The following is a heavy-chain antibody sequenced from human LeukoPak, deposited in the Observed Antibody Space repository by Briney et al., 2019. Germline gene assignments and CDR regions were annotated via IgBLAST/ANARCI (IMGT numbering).Heavy chain of an antibody. J-gene: IGHJ4*02. CDR3: ARGRPHGNDY. V-gene: IGHV3-74*01. D-gene: IGHD4-23*01. CDR1: GFTFSSYW. Sequence: GGSLRLSCAASGFTFSSYWMNWVRQAPGKGLVWVSRIASDGSSTTYADSVKGRFSISRDNTKNTLYLQMNSLRVEDTAVYYCARGRPHGNDYWGQGTLVTVSS. CDR2: IASDGSST.